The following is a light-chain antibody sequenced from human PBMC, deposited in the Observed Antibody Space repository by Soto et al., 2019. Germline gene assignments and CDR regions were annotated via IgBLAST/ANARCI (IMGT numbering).Light chain of an antibody. CDR2: DAS. V-gene: IGKV1-33*01. J-gene: IGKJ5*01. CDR3: QESYLYPIT. Sequence: DIQMTQSPSSLSASVGDRVTITFQASQDISNYLNWYQQKPGKAPKLLIYDASNLETGVPSRFSGSGSGTDFTFTISSLQPEDFATYYCQESYLYPITFGQGTRLEIK. CDR1: QDISNY.